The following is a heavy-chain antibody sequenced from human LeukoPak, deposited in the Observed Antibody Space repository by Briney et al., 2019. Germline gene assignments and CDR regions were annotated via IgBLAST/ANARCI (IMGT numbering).Heavy chain of an antibody. V-gene: IGHV4-34*01. D-gene: IGHD2-2*01. Sequence: SETLSLTCAVYGASFSGYYWSWIRQPPGKGLEWIGEINHSGSTNYNPSLKSRVTISVDTSKNQFSLKLSSVTAADTAVYYCARGPHQSSMDVWGQGTTVTVSS. J-gene: IGHJ6*02. CDR2: INHSGST. CDR3: ARGPHQSSMDV. CDR1: GASFSGYY.